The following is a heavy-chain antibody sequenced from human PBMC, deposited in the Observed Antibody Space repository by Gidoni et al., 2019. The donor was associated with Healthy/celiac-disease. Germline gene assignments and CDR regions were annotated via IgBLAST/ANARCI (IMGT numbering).Heavy chain of an antibody. CDR2: IWYDGSNK. CDR3: ARAWYSSGWYDY. CDR1: GFTFSSDG. Sequence: VQLVESGVGVVQPGRSLRLSCAASGFTFSSDGMHGVRQAPGKGLEWVAVIWYDGSNKYYADSVKGRFTISRDNSKNTLYLQMNSLRAEDTAVYYCARAWYSSGWYDYWGQGTLVTVSA. V-gene: IGHV3-33*01. J-gene: IGHJ4*02. D-gene: IGHD6-19*01.